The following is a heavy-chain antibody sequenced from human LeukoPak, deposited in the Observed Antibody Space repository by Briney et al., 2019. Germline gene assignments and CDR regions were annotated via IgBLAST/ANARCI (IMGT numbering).Heavy chain of an antibody. Sequence: ASVKASCKASGYTFTSYGISWVRQAPGQGLEWMGWISAYNGNTNYAQKLQGRVTMTTDTSTSTAYMELRSLRSDDTAVYYCARVAPGLYSSGWRYFDYWGQGTLVTVSS. V-gene: IGHV1-18*01. CDR2: ISAYNGNT. J-gene: IGHJ4*02. CDR3: ARVAPGLYSSGWRYFDY. D-gene: IGHD6-19*01. CDR1: GYTFTSYG.